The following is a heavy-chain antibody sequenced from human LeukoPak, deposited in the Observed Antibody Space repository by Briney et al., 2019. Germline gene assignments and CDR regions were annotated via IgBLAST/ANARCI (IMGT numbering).Heavy chain of an antibody. CDR3: ARVEVPRDINDWYFDL. V-gene: IGHV4-38-2*02. J-gene: IGHJ2*01. CDR2: LYHSGTT. Sequence: SEALSLTCTGSGYSIAHGLLCAWIRQPPGGGLEGSGSLYHSGTTYYNTSLKSRISTSVDTSKNQFSLKLRLVTAADTAVYYCARVEVPRDINDWYFDLWGRGTLVTVSS. CDR1: GYSIAHGLL. D-gene: IGHD2-15*01.